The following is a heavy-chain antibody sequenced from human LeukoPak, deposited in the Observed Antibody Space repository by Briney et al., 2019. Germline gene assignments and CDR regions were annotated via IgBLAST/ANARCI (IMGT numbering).Heavy chain of an antibody. CDR3: TRHYYDILTGNNNLDY. CDR2: IRSKANSYAT. CDR1: GFTFSGSA. Sequence: PGGSLRLSCAASGFTFSGSAMHWVRQASGKGLEWVGRIRSKANSYATAYAASVKGRFTISRDDSKNTAYLQMNRLKTEDTAVYYCTRHYYDILTGNNNLDYWGQGTLVTVSS. D-gene: IGHD3-9*01. J-gene: IGHJ4*02. V-gene: IGHV3-73*01.